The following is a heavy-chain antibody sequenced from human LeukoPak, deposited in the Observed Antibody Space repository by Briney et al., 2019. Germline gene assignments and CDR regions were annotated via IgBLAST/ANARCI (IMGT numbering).Heavy chain of an antibody. CDR2: IIPIFGTA. V-gene: IGHV1-69*13. J-gene: IGHJ4*02. CDR3: TSSGYYPLPDY. Sequence: SVKVSCKASGGTFSSYAISWVRQAPGQGLEWMGEIIPIFGTANYAQKFQGRVTITADESTSTAYMELSSLRSEDTAVYYCTSSGYYPLPDYWGQGTLVTVSS. D-gene: IGHD3-22*01. CDR1: GGTFSSYA.